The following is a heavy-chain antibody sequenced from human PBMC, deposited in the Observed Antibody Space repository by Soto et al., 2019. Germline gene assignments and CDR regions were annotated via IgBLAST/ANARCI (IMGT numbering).Heavy chain of an antibody. CDR1: GGSITSNLYY. V-gene: IGHV4-39*02. CDR3: ARVGEYISGWGFDY. D-gene: IGHD6-19*01. J-gene: IGHJ4*02. Sequence: QLQLQESGPELVKPSETLSLTCTVSGGSITSNLYYWGWIRQPPGMGLEWIGNIFYSGNTYYNPSLRSRVTISVDTSKNHFSLKLTSMTAADTAVYYCARVGEYISGWGFDYWGQGTLVTVSS. CDR2: IFYSGNT.